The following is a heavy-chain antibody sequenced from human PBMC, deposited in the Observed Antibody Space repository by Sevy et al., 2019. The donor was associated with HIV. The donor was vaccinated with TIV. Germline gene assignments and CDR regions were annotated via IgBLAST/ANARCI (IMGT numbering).Heavy chain of an antibody. CDR2: MYYSGST. Sequence: SETLSLTCPVSGGAISSSSYYWGWIRQPPGKGLEWIGIMYYSGSTYYNPSLKSRVTIFVDTSKNQLFLKLRSETTADTALYYCAGLSLSGGVTTGSYYLDFWGQGTLVTVSS. D-gene: IGHD3-16*01. V-gene: IGHV4-39*01. CDR1: GGAISSSSYY. J-gene: IGHJ4*02. CDR3: AGLSLSGGVTTGSYYLDF.